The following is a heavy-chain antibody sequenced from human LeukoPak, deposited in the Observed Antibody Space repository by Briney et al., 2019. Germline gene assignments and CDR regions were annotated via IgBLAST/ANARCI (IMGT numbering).Heavy chain of an antibody. J-gene: IGHJ4*02. D-gene: IGHD5-18*01. CDR1: GGGSISTHY. V-gene: IGHV4-59*11. CDR2: MYDSWST. CDR3: ATIKRGNIYGYFDF. Sequence: SETLSLTCTVSGGGSISTHYWSRIRQPPGKGLEWIGCMYDSWSTKDNPSLKSRITLSADTSKNQFSLRLSSVTAADTAVYYCATIKRGNIYGYFDFWGQGILVTVSS.